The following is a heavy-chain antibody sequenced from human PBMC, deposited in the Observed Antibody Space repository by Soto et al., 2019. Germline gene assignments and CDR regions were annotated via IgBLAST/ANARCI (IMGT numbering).Heavy chain of an antibody. V-gene: IGHV2-5*02. CDR3: AHIVVAGLGYYFDY. CDR2: IYWDDDK. D-gene: IGHD6-19*01. CDR1: GFSLSSTRMA. Sequence: QITLKEPGPPLVKPTQTLTLTCTFSGFSLSSTRMAVGWIRQPPGKALEWLALIYWDDDKRYSPFLKSRLTITKDTSNNQVVLTMSNMDPVDTARYYCAHIVVAGLGYYFDYWGQGTLVTVSS. J-gene: IGHJ4*02.